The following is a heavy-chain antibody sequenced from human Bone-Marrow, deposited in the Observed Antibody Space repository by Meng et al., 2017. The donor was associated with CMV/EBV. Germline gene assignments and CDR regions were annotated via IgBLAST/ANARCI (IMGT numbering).Heavy chain of an antibody. J-gene: IGHJ4*02. CDR3: ARELRDSYNFDY. V-gene: IGHV1-46*01. CDR1: RNIFTSYY. D-gene: IGHD5-24*01. CDR2: INPTGGNA. Sequence: ASVKVSCKTSRNIFTSYYIHWVRQAPGQGLEWMGIINPTGGNAGYAQKFQGRVTMTRDTSTTTVYMELSSLGSDDTAVYYCARELRDSYNFDYWGQGTRVTVYS.